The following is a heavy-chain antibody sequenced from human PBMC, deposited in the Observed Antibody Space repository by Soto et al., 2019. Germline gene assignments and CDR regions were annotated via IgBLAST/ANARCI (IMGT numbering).Heavy chain of an antibody. CDR3: ARESRYCSGGSCYGRPGIDY. CDR2: IFPIFGTA. V-gene: IGHV1-69*12. J-gene: IGHJ4*02. D-gene: IGHD2-15*01. CDR1: GGTFSSYA. Sequence: QVQLVQSGAEVKKPGSSVKVSCKASGGTFSSYAISWVRQAPGQGLEWMGGIFPIFGTANYAQKFQGRVTITAAESTSTAYMDLSSLRSEDTAVYYCARESRYCSGGSCYGRPGIDYWGQGTLVTVSS.